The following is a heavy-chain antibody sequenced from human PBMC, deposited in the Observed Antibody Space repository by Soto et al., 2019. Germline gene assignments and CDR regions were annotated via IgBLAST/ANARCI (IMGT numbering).Heavy chain of an antibody. CDR2: ISSSDSI. CDR1: GFTSSDYY. J-gene: IGHJ4*02. Sequence: GGSLRLSCAASGFTSSDYYMSWIRQAPGKGLEWVSYISSSDSIYYADSVKGRFTISRDNAKNSVYLQMNSLRAEDTAVYYCARDLGYYDSSGYFDYWGQGTLVTVSS. V-gene: IGHV3-11*01. D-gene: IGHD3-22*01. CDR3: ARDLGYYDSSGYFDY.